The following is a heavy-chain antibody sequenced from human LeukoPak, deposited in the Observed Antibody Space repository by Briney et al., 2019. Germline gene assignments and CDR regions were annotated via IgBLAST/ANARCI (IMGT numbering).Heavy chain of an antibody. CDR3: ARDSEAAMAPHFDY. Sequence: SETLSLTCTVSGGSISSSSYYWGWIRQPPGKGLEWIGSIYYSGSTYYNPSLKSRVTISADTSKNQFSLKLSSVTAADTAVYYCARDSEAAMAPHFDYWGQGTLVTVSS. D-gene: IGHD5-18*01. V-gene: IGHV4-39*07. CDR1: GGSISSSSYY. CDR2: IYYSGST. J-gene: IGHJ4*02.